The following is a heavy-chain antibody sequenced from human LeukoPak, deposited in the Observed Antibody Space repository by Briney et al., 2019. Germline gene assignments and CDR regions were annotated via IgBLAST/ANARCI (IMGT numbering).Heavy chain of an antibody. V-gene: IGHV3-48*01. CDR3: AKVPYCTNGVCSHFDY. J-gene: IGHJ4*02. D-gene: IGHD2-8*01. CDR1: GFTFSSYS. Sequence: PGGSLRLSCAASGFTFSSYSMNWVRQAPGKGLEWVSYISSSSSTIYYADSVKGRFTISRDNAKNSLYLQMNSLRAEDTAVYYCAKVPYCTNGVCSHFDYWGQGTLVTVSS. CDR2: ISSSSSTI.